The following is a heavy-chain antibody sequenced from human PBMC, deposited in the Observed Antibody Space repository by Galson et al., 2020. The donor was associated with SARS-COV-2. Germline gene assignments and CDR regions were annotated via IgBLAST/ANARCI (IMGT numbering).Heavy chain of an antibody. D-gene: IGHD5-18*01. Sequence: GESLKISCAASGFTFSRYGMHWVRQVPGKGLEWVAVMWNDGSKTYYADSVKGRFTISRDISKNTLYLQMNSLGAEDTAVYYCAKDGEYNFGYYYFDSWGQGTLVTVSS. V-gene: IGHV3-33*06. CDR1: GFTFSRYG. CDR2: MWNDGSKT. CDR3: AKDGEYNFGYYYFDS. J-gene: IGHJ4*02.